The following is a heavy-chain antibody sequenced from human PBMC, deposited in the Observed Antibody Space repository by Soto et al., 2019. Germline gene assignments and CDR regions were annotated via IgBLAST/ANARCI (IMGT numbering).Heavy chain of an antibody. CDR3: ARGTRKDYSNYHYYYYMDD. CDR1: GYTFTSYG. CDR2: ISAYNDNT. V-gene: IGHV1-18*01. Sequence: ASVNVSCQASGYTFTSYGISWVLQAPGQGLEWMGWISAYNDNTNYAQKLQGRVTMTTDTSTSTAYMELRSLRSDDTAVYYCARGTRKDYSNYHYYYYMDDWGKGTTVTVPS. J-gene: IGHJ6*03. D-gene: IGHD4-4*01.